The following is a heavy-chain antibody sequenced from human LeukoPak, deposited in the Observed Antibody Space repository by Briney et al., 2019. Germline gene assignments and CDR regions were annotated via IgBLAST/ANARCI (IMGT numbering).Heavy chain of an antibody. CDR1: GFTFSSYA. D-gene: IGHD5-18*01. CDR2: ISGSGGNT. Sequence: GGSLRRSCAASGFTFSSYAMSWVRQAPGKGLEWVSAISGSGGNTYYAESVKGRFTISRDNSKNTLYLQMNSLRAEDTAVYYCAKVIGYSYGCVDYWGQGTLVTVSS. CDR3: AKVIGYSYGCVDY. V-gene: IGHV3-23*01. J-gene: IGHJ4*02.